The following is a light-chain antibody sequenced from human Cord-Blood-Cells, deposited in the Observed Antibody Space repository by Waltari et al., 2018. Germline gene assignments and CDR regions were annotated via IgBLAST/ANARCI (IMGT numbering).Light chain of an antibody. CDR3: SSYTSSSTRV. J-gene: IGLJ2*01. CDR1: SSDGGGYNH. V-gene: IGLV2-14*01. Sequence: QSALTQPASVSGSPGQSITISCTGTSSDGGGYNHVSWYQQHPGKAPTLMIYDVSNRPAGVSNRFSGSKAGNTASLTISGLQAEDEADYYCSSYTSSSTRVFGGGTKLTVL. CDR2: DVS.